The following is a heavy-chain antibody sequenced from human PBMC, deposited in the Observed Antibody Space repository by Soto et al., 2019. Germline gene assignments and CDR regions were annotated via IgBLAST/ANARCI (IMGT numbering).Heavy chain of an antibody. J-gene: IGHJ6*02. V-gene: IGHV3-33*01. D-gene: IGHD3-3*01. CDR2: IWYDGSNK. CDR1: GFTFSSYG. Sequence: QVQLVESGGGVVQPGRSLRLSCAASGFTFSSYGMHWVRQAPGKGLEWVAVIWYDGSNKYYADSVKGRFTISRDNSKNTLYLQMNSLRAEDTAVYYCARDRRFWSGYETHDSDYYYYGMDVWGQGTTVTVSS. CDR3: ARDRRFWSGYETHDSDYYYYGMDV.